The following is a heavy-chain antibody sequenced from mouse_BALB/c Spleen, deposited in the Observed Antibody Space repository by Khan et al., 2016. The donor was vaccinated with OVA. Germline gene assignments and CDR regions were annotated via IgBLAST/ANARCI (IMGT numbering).Heavy chain of an antibody. D-gene: IGHD3-3*01. CDR1: GYSITSGYG. J-gene: IGHJ2*01. CDR3: ASTARIKN. Sequence: EVQLQESGPGLVKPSQSLSLTCTVTGYSITSGYGWNWIRQFPGNKLEWMGYISYSGSTKYNPSHKSRISITHTTPKNQFFLQLNSMTTEDTATYYCASTARIKNWGQGTTLTVSS. V-gene: IGHV3-2*02. CDR2: ISYSGST.